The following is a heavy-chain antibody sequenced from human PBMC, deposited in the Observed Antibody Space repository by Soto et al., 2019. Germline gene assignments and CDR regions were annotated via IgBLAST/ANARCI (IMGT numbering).Heavy chain of an antibody. J-gene: IGHJ4*02. CDR3: ATLPATSDFDY. CDR2: IYHSGST. Sequence: QVQLQESGPGLVKPSVTLSLTCAVSGGSISSSNWWSWVRQPPGKGLEWIGQIYHSGSTNYNPSRKSRVTISVDKSQNQFSLKLSSVTAADTAVYYCATLPATSDFDYWGQGTLVTVSS. D-gene: IGHD2-2*01. CDR1: GGSISSSNW. V-gene: IGHV4-4*02.